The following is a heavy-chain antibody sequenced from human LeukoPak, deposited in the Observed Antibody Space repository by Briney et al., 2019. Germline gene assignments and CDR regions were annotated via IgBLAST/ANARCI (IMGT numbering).Heavy chain of an antibody. CDR2: IYTSGST. CDR1: GGSISSYY. V-gene: IGHV4-4*07. Sequence: SETLSLTCTVSGGSISSYYWSWIRQPAGKGLEWSGRIYTSGSTSYTASLKSRVSMSVDTSKNQFSLKLSSVTAADTAVFHCARENSGSYREFDYWGQGTLVTVSS. D-gene: IGHD1-26*01. J-gene: IGHJ4*02. CDR3: ARENSGSYREFDY.